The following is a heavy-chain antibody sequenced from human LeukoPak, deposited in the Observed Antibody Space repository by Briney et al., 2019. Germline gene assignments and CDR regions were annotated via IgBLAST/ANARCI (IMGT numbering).Heavy chain of an antibody. CDR3: ASAYYYILGGHFDY. D-gene: IGHD3-9*01. V-gene: IGHV4-38-2*02. J-gene: IGHJ4*02. CDR2: IYYSGRT. CDR1: GYSISSGYC. Sequence: SETLSLTCTVSGYSISSGYCWGWIRQPPGKGLEWIGSIYYSGRTYYNSSLKSRVTISVDTSKNQFSLKVTSVTAADTAVYYCASAYYYILGGHFDYWGQGTLVTVSS.